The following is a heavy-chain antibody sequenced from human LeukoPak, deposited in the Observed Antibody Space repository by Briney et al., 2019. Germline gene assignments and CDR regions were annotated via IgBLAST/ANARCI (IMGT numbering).Heavy chain of an antibody. V-gene: IGHV1-69*05. D-gene: IGHD5-18*01. CDR2: IIPIFGTA. CDR1: GGTFSSYA. Sequence: GASVKVSCKASGGTFSSYAISWVRQAPGQGLEWMGGIIPIFGTANYAQRFQGRVTITTDESTSTAYMELSSLRSEDTAVYYCARGWIQLWRFDYWGQGTLVTVSP. CDR3: ARGWIQLWRFDY. J-gene: IGHJ4*02.